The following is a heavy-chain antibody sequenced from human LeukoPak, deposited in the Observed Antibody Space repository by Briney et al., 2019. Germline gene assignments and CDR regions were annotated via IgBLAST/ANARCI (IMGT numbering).Heavy chain of an antibody. CDR3: ARRGYSYDYMDV. V-gene: IGHV1-2*02. D-gene: IGHD5-18*01. CDR1: GYTFTGYY. J-gene: IGHJ6*03. CDR2: INPNSGGT. Sequence: ASVKVSCKASGYTFTGYYMHWVRQAPGQGLEWMGWINPNSGGTNYAQKFQGRVTITADKSTSTAYMELSSLRSEDTAVYYCARRGYSYDYMDVWGKGTTVTVSS.